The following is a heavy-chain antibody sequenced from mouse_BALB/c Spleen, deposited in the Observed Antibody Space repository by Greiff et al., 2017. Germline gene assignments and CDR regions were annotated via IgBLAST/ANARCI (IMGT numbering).Heavy chain of an antibody. CDR1: GYSITSDYA. V-gene: IGHV3-2*02. J-gene: IGHJ3*01. D-gene: IGHD2-4*01. Sequence: EVKLMESGPGLVKPSQSLSLTCTVTGYSITSDYAWNWIRQFPGNKLEWMGYISYSGSTSYNPSLKSRISITRDTSKNQFFLQLNSVTTEDTATYYCARRGYDYDRFAYWGQGTLVTVSA. CDR3: ARRGYDYDRFAY. CDR2: ISYSGST.